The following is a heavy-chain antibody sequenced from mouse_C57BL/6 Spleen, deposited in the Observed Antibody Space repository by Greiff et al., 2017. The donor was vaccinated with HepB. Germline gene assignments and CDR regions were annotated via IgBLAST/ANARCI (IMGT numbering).Heavy chain of an antibody. CDR3: ASEFYGSSYYWYFDV. CDR2: IYPGSGST. J-gene: IGHJ1*03. Sequence: QVQLQQPGAELVKPGASVKMSCKASGYTFTSYWITWVKQRPGQGLEWIGDIYPGSGSTNYNEKFKSKATLTVDTSSSTAYMQLSSLTSEDSAVYSCASEFYGSSYYWYFDVWGTGTTVTVSS. CDR1: GYTFTSYW. D-gene: IGHD1-1*01. V-gene: IGHV1-55*01.